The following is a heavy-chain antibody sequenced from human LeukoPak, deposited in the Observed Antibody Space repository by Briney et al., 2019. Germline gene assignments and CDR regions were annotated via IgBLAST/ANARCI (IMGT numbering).Heavy chain of an antibody. V-gene: IGHV3-21*01. Sequence: GGSLRLSCAASGFTFGSYSMNWVRQAPGKGLEWVSSISSSSSYIYYADSVKGRFTISRDNAKNSLYLQMNSLRAEDTAVYYCARDLISSWYAIDAFDIWGQGTMVTVSS. CDR3: ARDLISSWYAIDAFDI. J-gene: IGHJ3*02. D-gene: IGHD6-13*01. CDR1: GFTFGSYS. CDR2: ISSSSSYI.